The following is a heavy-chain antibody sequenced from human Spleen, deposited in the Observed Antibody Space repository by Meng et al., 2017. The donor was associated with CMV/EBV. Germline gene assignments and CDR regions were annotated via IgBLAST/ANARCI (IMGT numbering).Heavy chain of an antibody. V-gene: IGHV3-30*04. CDR3: ASQAVVGIWVYDY. CDR1: GFTFSSYA. CDR2: ISSLVNYE. Sequence: GESLKISCAASGFTFSSYAMHWVRQAPGEGLEWVAVISSLVNYEYYSDSVKGRFTISRDNSKNTLYLQMNSLTTEDTAVYYCASQAVVGIWVYDYWGQGTLVTVSS. D-gene: IGHD2-15*01. J-gene: IGHJ4*02.